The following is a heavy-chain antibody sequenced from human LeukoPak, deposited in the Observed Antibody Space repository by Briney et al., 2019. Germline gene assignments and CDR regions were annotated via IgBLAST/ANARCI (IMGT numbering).Heavy chain of an antibody. CDR3: ARDIGTD. V-gene: IGHV3-74*01. Sequence: GGSLRLSCVASGFTFRSSWMHWVRQVPEKGLVWVSRINSDGTLTTNADSVKGRFTISRDNAKNMLYLQMNSLRAEDTAVYYCARDIGTDWGQGTLVTVSS. D-gene: IGHD1-14*01. CDR1: GFTFRSSW. J-gene: IGHJ4*02. CDR2: INSDGTLT.